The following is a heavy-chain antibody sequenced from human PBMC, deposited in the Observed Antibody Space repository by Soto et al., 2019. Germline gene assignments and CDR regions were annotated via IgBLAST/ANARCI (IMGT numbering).Heavy chain of an antibody. CDR2: IYSGGST. J-gene: IGHJ3*02. V-gene: IGHV3-53*04. Sequence: GGSLRLSCAASGFTVSSNYMSWVRQAPGKGLEWVSVIYSGGSTYYADSVKGRFTISRHNSKNTLYLQMNSLRAEDTAVYYCARGMWRYCSGGSCYSAGAFDIWGQGTMVTVSS. D-gene: IGHD2-15*01. CDR1: GFTVSSNY. CDR3: ARGMWRYCSGGSCYSAGAFDI.